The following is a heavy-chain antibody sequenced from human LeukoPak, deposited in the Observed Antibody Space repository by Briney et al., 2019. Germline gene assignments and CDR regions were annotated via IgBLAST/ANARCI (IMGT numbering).Heavy chain of an antibody. CDR2: IRSSGSTI. J-gene: IGHJ4*02. CDR3: ARDMVLAAAGYFDY. D-gene: IGHD6-13*01. V-gene: IGHV3-48*03. CDR1: GFTFSSYE. Sequence: PGGSLTLSCSVSGFTFSSYEVDWARQAPGRGLEWVSYIRSSGSTIYSADSVKARFTISRDNTKNSLYLQMNSLTADDAAVYYCARDMVLAAAGYFDYWGQGTLVTVSS.